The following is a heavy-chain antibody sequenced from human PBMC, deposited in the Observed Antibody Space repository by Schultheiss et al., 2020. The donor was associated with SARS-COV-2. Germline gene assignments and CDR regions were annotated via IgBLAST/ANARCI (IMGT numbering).Heavy chain of an antibody. CDR3: ARDRRVVVITFSMDV. CDR2: ISYDGSNK. CDR1: GFTFSSYG. D-gene: IGHD3-22*01. V-gene: IGHV3-30*03. J-gene: IGHJ6*02. Sequence: GESLKISCAASGFTFSSYGMHWVRQAPGKGLEWVAVISYDGSNKYYADSVKGRFTISRDNSKNTLYLQMNSLRAEDTAVYYCARDRRVVVITFSMDVWGQGTTVTVSS.